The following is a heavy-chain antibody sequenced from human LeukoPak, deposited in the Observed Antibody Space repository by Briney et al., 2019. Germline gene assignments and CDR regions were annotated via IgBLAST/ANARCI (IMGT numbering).Heavy chain of an antibody. V-gene: IGHV4-38-2*02. CDR3: ARHNYDSSGYDAFDI. CDR2: IYHSGST. D-gene: IGHD3-22*01. CDR1: GYSISSGYY. Sequence: PSETLSLTCTVSGYSISSGYYWGWIRQPPGKGLEWIGSIYHSGSTYYNPSLKSRVTISVDTSKNQFSLKLSSVTAADTAVYYCARHNYDSSGYDAFDIWGQGTMVTVSS. J-gene: IGHJ3*02.